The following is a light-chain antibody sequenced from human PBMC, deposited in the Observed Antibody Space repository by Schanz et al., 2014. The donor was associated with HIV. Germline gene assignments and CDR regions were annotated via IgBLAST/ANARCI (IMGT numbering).Light chain of an antibody. J-gene: IGLJ3*02. Sequence: QSVLTQPPSASGTPGQRVTISCSGSSSNVGSNTVNWYQHLPGTAPRLLMYANMERPSGVPDRFSGSGSGTSASLAISGLQSEDEADYYCAAWDDRLNGWVFGGGTKLTVL. V-gene: IGLV1-44*01. CDR1: SSNVGSNT. CDR3: AAWDDRLNGWV. CDR2: ANM.